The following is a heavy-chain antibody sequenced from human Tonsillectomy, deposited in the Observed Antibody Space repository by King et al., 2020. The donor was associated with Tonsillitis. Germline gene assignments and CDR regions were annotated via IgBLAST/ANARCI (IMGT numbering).Heavy chain of an antibody. CDR2: IYYSGST. CDR1: GGSISSSSYY. J-gene: IGHJ3*02. V-gene: IGHV4-39*01. D-gene: IGHD3-22*01. CDR3: AAPDYYDSSGPGDAFDI. Sequence: QLQESGPGLVKPSETLSLTCTVSGGSISSSSYYWGWIRQPPGKGLEWIGSIYYSGSTYYNPSLKSRVTISVDTSKNQFSLKLSSVTAADTAVYYCAAPDYYDSSGPGDAFDILGQGTMVTVSS.